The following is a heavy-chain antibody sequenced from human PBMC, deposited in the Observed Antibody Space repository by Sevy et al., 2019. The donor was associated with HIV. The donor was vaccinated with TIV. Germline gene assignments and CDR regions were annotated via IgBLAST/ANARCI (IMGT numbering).Heavy chain of an antibody. CDR1: GFTFGSYA. J-gene: IGHJ4*02. CDR3: AKPGLRFLEWSLFFDY. CDR2: ISNSGDKT. V-gene: IGHV3-23*01. D-gene: IGHD3-3*01. Sequence: GGSLRLSCAASGFTFGSYAIGWVRQAPGKGLEWVSGISNSGDKTYYADSVKGRFTISRDISKNTLYLQMNSLRAEDTAIYYCAKPGLRFLEWSLFFDYWGQGTLVTVSS.